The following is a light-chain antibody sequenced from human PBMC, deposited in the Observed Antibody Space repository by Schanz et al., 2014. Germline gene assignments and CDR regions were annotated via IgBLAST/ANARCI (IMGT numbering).Light chain of an antibody. J-gene: IGKJ4*01. V-gene: IGKV4-1*01. CDR3: HQYLSAPLT. CDR2: WAS. Sequence: DIVMAQSPDSLAVSLGERATINCKSSQSVLSRSNNKNYLAWYQQKPGQPPMVLIYWASTRESGVPDRFSGSGSGTDFTLTISSLQAEDVAVYYCHQYLSAPLTFGGGTKVEIK. CDR1: QSVLSRSNNKNY.